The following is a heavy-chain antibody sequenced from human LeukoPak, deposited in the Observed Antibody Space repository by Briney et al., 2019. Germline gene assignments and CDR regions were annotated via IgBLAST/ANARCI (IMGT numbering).Heavy chain of an antibody. Sequence: GRSLRLSCAASGFTFSSYAMHWVRQAPGKGLEWVAVISYDGSNKYYADFVKGRFTISRDNSKNTLYLQMNSLRAEDTDVYYCARGGDYGDYFWRTTKPVVTARRITHSDYGMDVWGQGTTVTVSS. D-gene: IGHD4-17*01. CDR3: ARGGDYGDYFWRTTKPVVTARRITHSDYGMDV. V-gene: IGHV3-30*04. J-gene: IGHJ6*02. CDR2: ISYDGSNK. CDR1: GFTFSSYA.